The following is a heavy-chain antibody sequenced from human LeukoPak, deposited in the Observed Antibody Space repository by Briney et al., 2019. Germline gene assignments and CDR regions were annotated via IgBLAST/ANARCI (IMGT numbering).Heavy chain of an antibody. V-gene: IGHV3-23*01. CDR2: ISGSGGST. D-gene: IGHD3-16*01. J-gene: IGHJ3*02. CDR1: GFTFNTYA. CDR3: AREFVVYNDYLWGTYHNDAFDI. Sequence: GGSLRLSCAASGFTFNTYAMSWVRQAPGKGLEWVSAISGSGGSTYHADSVKGRFTISRDNSKNTLFLLMNKLRAEDTAVYYCAREFVVYNDYLWGTYHNDAFDIWGQGTMVTVPS.